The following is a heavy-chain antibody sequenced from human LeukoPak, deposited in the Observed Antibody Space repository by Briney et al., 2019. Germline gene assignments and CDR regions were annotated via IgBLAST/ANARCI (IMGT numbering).Heavy chain of an antibody. Sequence: ASVKVSCKASGYTFTSYYMHWVRQASGQGLEWMGIINPSGGSTSYAQKFQGRVTMTRDTSTSTVYMELSSLRSEDTAVYYCARSIGVMIGVDYWGQGTLVTVSS. CDR2: INPSGGST. D-gene: IGHD3-22*01. CDR3: ARSIGVMIGVDY. V-gene: IGHV1-46*01. CDR1: GYTFTSYY. J-gene: IGHJ4*02.